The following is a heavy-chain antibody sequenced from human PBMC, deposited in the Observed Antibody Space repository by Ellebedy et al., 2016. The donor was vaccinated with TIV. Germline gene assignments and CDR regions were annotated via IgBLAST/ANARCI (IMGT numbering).Heavy chain of an antibody. V-gene: IGHV3-74*01. D-gene: IGHD6-13*01. CDR3: SRVVAAGGRSGGGDY. Sequence: GESLKISCAASGFTFRSYWMHWVRQAPGKGLGWVSRINSDGSCTTYADSVKGRFTTSRDNAKNTLYLQMNSLRVDETAVYYCSRVVAAGGRSGGGDYWGQGTLVTVSS. CDR2: INSDGSCT. CDR1: GFTFRSYW. J-gene: IGHJ4*02.